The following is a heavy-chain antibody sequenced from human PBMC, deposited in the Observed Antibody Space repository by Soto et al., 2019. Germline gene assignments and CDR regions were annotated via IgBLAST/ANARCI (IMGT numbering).Heavy chain of an antibody. D-gene: IGHD3-22*01. CDR1: GGSISSYY. CDR2: IYYSGST. J-gene: IGHJ4*02. V-gene: IGHV4-59*01. CDR3: ARDKSYDSSGELDY. Sequence: QVQLQESGPGLVKPSETLSLTCTVSGGSISSYYWSWIRQPPGKGLEWIGYIYYSGSTNYNPSLKSRVTISVDTSKNQFSLKLSSVTAADTAVYYCARDKSYDSSGELDYWGQGTLVTVSS.